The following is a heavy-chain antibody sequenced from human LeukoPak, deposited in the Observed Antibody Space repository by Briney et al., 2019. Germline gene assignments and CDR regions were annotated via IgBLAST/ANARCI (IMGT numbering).Heavy chain of an antibody. CDR3: ARADCSSTSCYELDY. J-gene: IGHJ4*02. V-gene: IGHV3-7*01. D-gene: IGHD2-2*01. CDR2: IKQDGSEK. CDR1: GFTFNSYW. Sequence: GGSLRLSCAASGFTFNSYWMSWVRQAPGKGREWVANIKQDGSEKYHMDSVKGRFTISRDNAKNSLYLQMNSSRAEATAVYYCARADCSSTSCYELDYWGQGTLVTVSS.